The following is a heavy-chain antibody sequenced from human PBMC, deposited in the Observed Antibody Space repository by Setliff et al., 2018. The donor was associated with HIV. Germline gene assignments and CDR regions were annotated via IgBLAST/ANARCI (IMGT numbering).Heavy chain of an antibody. CDR2: ISSQDYT. Sequence: GGSLRLSCAASGFTFSDSNMNWVRQAPGKGLEWVSFISSQDYTDYADFVKGRFTISRDNSKNILYLQMSSLRVEDTAVYYCAKRRGRDAFMDVWGKGTTVTVSS. J-gene: IGHJ6*03. V-gene: IGHV3-11*06. D-gene: IGHD6-25*01. CDR3: AKRRGRDAFMDV. CDR1: GFTFSDSN.